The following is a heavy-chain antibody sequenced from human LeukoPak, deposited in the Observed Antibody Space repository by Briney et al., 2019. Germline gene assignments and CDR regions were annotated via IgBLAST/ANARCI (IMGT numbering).Heavy chain of an antibody. CDR1: GGSISSYY. CDR3: ARGINDYGENFDY. Sequence: SSETLSLTCIVSGGSISSYYWSWIRQPPGKGLEWIGYIYYSGSTNYNPSLKSRVTISVDTSKNQFSLKLSSVTAADTAVYYCARGINDYGENFDYWGQGTLVTVSS. CDR2: IYYSGST. V-gene: IGHV4-59*01. J-gene: IGHJ4*02. D-gene: IGHD4-17*01.